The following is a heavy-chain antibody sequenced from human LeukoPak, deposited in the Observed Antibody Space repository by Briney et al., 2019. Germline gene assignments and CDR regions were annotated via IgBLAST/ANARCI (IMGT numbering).Heavy chain of an antibody. J-gene: IGHJ4*02. Sequence: PGGSLRLSCAASGFTFSSYAMTWVRQAPGKGLQWVSAVSGSGAHTYYADSVKGRFTISRDNSKNTLNLQMNSLRAEDTAVYYCARGPSGYHNTGGQGTLVTVSS. V-gene: IGHV3-23*01. D-gene: IGHD5-12*01. CDR1: GFTFSSYA. CDR2: VSGSGAHT. CDR3: ARGPSGYHNT.